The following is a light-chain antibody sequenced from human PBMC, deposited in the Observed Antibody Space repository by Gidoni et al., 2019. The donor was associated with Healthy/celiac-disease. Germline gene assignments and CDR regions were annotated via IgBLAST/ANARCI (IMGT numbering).Light chain of an antibody. J-gene: IGKJ4*01. V-gene: IGKV3-20*01. CDR3: QQYGSLPVT. CDR1: QSVSSSY. CDR2: GAS. Sequence: IVLAQSPGPLALSPGERATLSCRASQSVSSSYLAWYQQKPGQAPRLLIYGASSMATGIPARFSGSGSGTDFTLTISRLEPEDFAAYYCQQYGSLPVTFGGXTKVEIK.